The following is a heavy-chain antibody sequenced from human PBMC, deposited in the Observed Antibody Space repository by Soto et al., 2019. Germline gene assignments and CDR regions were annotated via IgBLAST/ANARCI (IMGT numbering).Heavy chain of an antibody. CDR1: GFTLSGND. Sequence: QVQLVESGGGVVQPERSLRLSCAASGFTLSGNDMHWVRQAPGKGPEWVAVMSYDGSNQYYGDSVKGRFTISRDTSKSTLYLQMNSLRTEDTAVYYCAKGGWYSSSSPSDCWGQGTLVTVSS. D-gene: IGHD6-6*01. V-gene: IGHV3-30*18. CDR2: MSYDGSNQ. CDR3: AKGGWYSSSSPSDC. J-gene: IGHJ4*02.